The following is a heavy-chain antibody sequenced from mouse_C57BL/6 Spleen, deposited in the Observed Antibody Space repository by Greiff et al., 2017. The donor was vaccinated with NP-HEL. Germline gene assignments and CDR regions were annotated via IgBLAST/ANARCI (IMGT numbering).Heavy chain of an antibody. J-gene: IGHJ4*01. V-gene: IGHV1-53*01. CDR2: INPSNGGT. Sequence: QVQLQQSGTELVKPGASVKLSCKASGYTFTSYWMHWVKQRPGQGLEWIGNINPSNGGTNYNEKFKSKATLTVDKSSSTAYMQLSSLTSEDSAVYYCARSGYYYGSSPYYAMDYWGQGTSVTVSS. CDR3: ARSGYYYGSSPYYAMDY. D-gene: IGHD1-1*01. CDR1: GYTFTSYW.